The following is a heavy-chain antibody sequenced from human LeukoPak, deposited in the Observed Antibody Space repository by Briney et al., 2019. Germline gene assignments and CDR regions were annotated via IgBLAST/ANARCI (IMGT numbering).Heavy chain of an antibody. CDR2: ISSSSVYI. Sequence: GGSLRLSCTASGFTFSNYHMNWVRQAPGKGLEWVSSISSSSVYIHYADSVKGRFTISRDNGKNSLYLQMSSLTAEDTALFYCARDDLRDGAFDIWGQGTMVTVSS. CDR1: GFTFSNYH. V-gene: IGHV3-21*04. CDR3: ARDDLRDGAFDI. J-gene: IGHJ3*02.